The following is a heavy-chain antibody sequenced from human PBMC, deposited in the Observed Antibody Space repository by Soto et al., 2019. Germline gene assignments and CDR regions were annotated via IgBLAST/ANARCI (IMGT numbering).Heavy chain of an antibody. CDR1: GGSISSIAYY. D-gene: IGHD1-26*01. Sequence: PETLSLTSTVSGGSISSIAYYWVWIRQPPGKGLEWIGSIHYSGSTYYNPSLKSRVTISVDTSKNQFSVRLSSVTAADTAVYYCARPAGSSQACVDPWGQG. V-gene: IGHV4-39*01. CDR3: ARPAGSSQACVDP. J-gene: IGHJ5*02. CDR2: IHYSGST.